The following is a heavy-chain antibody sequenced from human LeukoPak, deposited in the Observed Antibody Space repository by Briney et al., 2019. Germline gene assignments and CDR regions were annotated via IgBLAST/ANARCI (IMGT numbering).Heavy chain of an antibody. V-gene: IGHV3-33*06. CDR3: AKADEMNMDY. CDR2: IWYDGSIT. J-gene: IGHJ4*02. D-gene: IGHD2/OR15-2a*01. Sequence: GRSLRLSCAASGFTFSRYGMHWVRQAPGKGLEWVAVIWYDGSITYYADSVMSRFTISKDNSRNMLYLQMNSLRAEDTAVYYCAKADEMNMDYWGQGTLVTVSS. CDR1: GFTFSRYG.